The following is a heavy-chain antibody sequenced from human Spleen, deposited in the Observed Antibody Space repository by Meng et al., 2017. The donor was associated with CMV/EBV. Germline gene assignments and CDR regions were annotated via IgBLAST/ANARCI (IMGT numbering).Heavy chain of an antibody. J-gene: IGHJ5*02. CDR2: INHSGST. CDR1: VGAFSGYY. Sequence: GDVGAFSGYYWGWIRQPPGKGLEWIGEINHSGSTNYNPSLKSRVTISVDTSKNQFSLKLSSVTAADTAVYYCARGLGYSSSLCWFDPWGQGTLVTVSS. CDR3: ARGLGYSSSLCWFDP. D-gene: IGHD6-13*01. V-gene: IGHV4-34*01.